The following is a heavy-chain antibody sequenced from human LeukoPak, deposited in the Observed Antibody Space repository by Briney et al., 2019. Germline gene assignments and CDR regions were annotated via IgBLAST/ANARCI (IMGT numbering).Heavy chain of an antibody. CDR3: ARAWGEQYYDILTGPLWVDY. J-gene: IGHJ4*02. D-gene: IGHD3-9*01. V-gene: IGHV7-4-1*02. CDR2: INTNTGNP. CDR1: GGTFSSYA. Sequence: ASVKVSCKASGGTFSSYAISWVRQAPGQGLEWMGWINTNTGNPTYAQGFTGRFVFSLDTSVSTAYLQISSLKAEDTAVYYCARAWGEQYYDILTGPLWVDYWGQGTLVTVSS.